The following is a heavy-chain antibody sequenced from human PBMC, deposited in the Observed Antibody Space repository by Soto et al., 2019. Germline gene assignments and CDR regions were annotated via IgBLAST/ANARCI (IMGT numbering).Heavy chain of an antibody. V-gene: IGHV4-4*07. CDR3: AREGSYSAYNFAHGIQLWSFDF. CDR1: GGSINTFY. J-gene: IGHJ4*02. Sequence: TLSLTCTVSGGSINTFYWSWVRQPAGKGLEWIGRIFSSGSTSVNPSLESRVATSVDTSKNHFSLNLSSVTAADMAVYYCAREGSYSAYNFAHGIQLWSFDFWGQGALVTVSS. CDR2: IFSSGST. D-gene: IGHD5-12*01.